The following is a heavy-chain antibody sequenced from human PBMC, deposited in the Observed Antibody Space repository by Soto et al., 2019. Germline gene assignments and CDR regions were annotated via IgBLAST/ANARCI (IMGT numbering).Heavy chain of an antibody. D-gene: IGHD1-26*01. V-gene: IGHV3-74*01. CDR2: INSDASST. Sequence: EVQRVESGGGLVQPGGSLRLSCAASGFTFNIYWMHWVRQAPGKGLVWVSRINSDASSTNYADSVKGRFTISRDNAKNTLYLQMNSLRFEDSAVYYSARGVYCGSYPFYYYALDVWGQGTTVTVS. CDR3: ARGVYCGSYPFYYYALDV. CDR1: GFTFNIYW. J-gene: IGHJ6*02.